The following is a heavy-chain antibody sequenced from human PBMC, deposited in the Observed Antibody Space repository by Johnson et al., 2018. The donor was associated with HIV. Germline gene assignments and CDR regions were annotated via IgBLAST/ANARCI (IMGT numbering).Heavy chain of an antibody. CDR1: GFTFSNYG. Sequence: QVQLVESGGGVVQPGRSLRLSCAASGFTFSNYGMHWVRQAPGKGLEWVAVIWYDGSNKYYEESVKGRFTISRDNSKNTLYLQMNSLRDEDTAVYYCAKLFLTTDAVDILGQGTMVTVSS. CDR3: AKLFLTTDAVDI. J-gene: IGHJ3*02. V-gene: IGHV3-33*06. CDR2: IWYDGSNK. D-gene: IGHD3-22*01.